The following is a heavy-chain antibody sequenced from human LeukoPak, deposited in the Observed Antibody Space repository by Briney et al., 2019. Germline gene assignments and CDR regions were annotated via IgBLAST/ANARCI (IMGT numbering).Heavy chain of an antibody. J-gene: IGHJ4*02. CDR2: ISPSGDIT. Sequence: GGSLRLSCAASGFTFSNHGMDWVRQAPGKGLEWVSGISPSGDITYYADSVKGRFTISRDHSKNTLYLEVISLAAEDTAVYYCAKVHSSSFGGYYFDYWGQGTLVTVSS. CDR3: AKVHSSSFGGYYFDY. V-gene: IGHV3-23*01. D-gene: IGHD6-6*01. CDR1: GFTFSNHG.